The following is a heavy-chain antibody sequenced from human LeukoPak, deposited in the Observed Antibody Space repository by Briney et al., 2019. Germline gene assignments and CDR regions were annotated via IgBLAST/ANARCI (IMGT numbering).Heavy chain of an antibody. CDR3: ARGTGNYYGY. J-gene: IGHJ4*02. D-gene: IGHD3/OR15-3a*01. V-gene: IGHV3-7*01. CDR2: IKPDGSEG. Sequence: GGSLRLSCAASGFTFSSHWMNWVRQAPGKGLEWVANIKPDGSEGYYVDSVKGRFTISRDSAKNTLYLQMNSLRAEDTAVYYCARGTGNYYGYWGQGTLVTVSS. CDR1: GFTFSSHW.